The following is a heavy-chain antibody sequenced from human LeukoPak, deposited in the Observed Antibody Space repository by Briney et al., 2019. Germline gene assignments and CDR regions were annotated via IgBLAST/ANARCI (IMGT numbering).Heavy chain of an antibody. D-gene: IGHD2-2*01. J-gene: IGHJ4*02. CDR1: GGSFSGYY. Sequence: SETLSLTCAVYGGSFSGYYWSWIRQPPGKGLEWIGEINHSGSTNYNPSLKSRVTISVDTSKNQFSLKLSSVTAAETAVYYGAGILSSTSSVDYWGQGTLVTVSS. V-gene: IGHV4-34*01. CDR2: INHSGST. CDR3: AGILSSTSSVDY.